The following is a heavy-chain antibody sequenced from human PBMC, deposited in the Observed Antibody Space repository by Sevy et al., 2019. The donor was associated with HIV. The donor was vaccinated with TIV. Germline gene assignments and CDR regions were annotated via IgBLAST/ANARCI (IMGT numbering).Heavy chain of an antibody. V-gene: IGHV3-30*18. CDR1: GFIFSGYG. CDR3: AKEGGGFYEDKTGYYADGPSVDY. CDR2: ISFDGNKK. D-gene: IGHD3-9*01. J-gene: IGHJ4*01. Sequence: GGSLRLSCAASGFIFSGYGMHWVRQAPGRGLEWVSFISFDGNKKYYAEFVKGRFTISKETSKNTVFLEMNSLGVKDRAVYFVAKEGGGFYEDKTGYYADGPSVDYWGQGTLVTVSS.